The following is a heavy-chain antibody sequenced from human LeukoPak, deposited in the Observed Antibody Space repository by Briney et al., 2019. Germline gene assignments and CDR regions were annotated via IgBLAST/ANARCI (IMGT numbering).Heavy chain of an antibody. J-gene: IGHJ4*02. CDR2: ISSSSSYI. Sequence: GGSLRLSCAASGFTFSSYSMNWVRQAPGKGLEWVSSISSSSSYIYYADSVKGRFTISRDNAKNSLYLQMNSLRAEDTAVYYCAREEVNYYDSSGYYPFFDYWGQGTLVTVSS. D-gene: IGHD3-22*01. CDR3: AREEVNYYDSSGYYPFFDY. V-gene: IGHV3-21*01. CDR1: GFTFSSYS.